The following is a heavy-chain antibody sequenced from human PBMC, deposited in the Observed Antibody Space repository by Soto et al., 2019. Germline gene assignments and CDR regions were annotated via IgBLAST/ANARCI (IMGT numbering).Heavy chain of an antibody. D-gene: IGHD1-20*01. CDR3: ARNSPLYNWNRGGAFDP. J-gene: IGHJ5*02. CDR2: IYYSGST. V-gene: IGHV4-39*01. Sequence: SETLSLTCTVSGGSISSSSYYWGWIRQPPGKGLEWIGSIYYSGSTYYNPSLKRRVTISVDTSKNQFSLKLTSVTAADTAVYYCARNSPLYNWNRGGAFDPWGQGTLVTVSS. CDR1: GGSISSSSYY.